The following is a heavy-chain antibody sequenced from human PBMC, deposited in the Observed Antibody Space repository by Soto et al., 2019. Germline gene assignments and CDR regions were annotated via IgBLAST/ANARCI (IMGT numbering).Heavy chain of an antibody. CDR3: ARAARGYYDSSGYFYY. V-gene: IGHV3-48*02. J-gene: IGHJ4*02. CDR2: ISSSSSTI. CDR1: GSTFSSYS. Sequence: GSLRLSCAASGSTFSSYSMNWVRQAPGKGLEWVSYISSSSSTIYYADSVKGRFTISRDNAKNSLYLQMNSLRDEDTAVYYCARAARGYYDSSGYFYYWGQGTLVTVSS. D-gene: IGHD3-22*01.